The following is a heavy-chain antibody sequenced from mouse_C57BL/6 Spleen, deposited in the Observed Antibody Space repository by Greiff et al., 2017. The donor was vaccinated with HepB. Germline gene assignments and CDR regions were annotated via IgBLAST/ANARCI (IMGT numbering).Heavy chain of an antibody. CDR1: GYTFTTYP. V-gene: IGHV1-47*01. CDR2: FHPYNDDT. Sequence: LVESGAELVKPGASVKMSCKASGYTFTTYPIEWMKQNHGKSLEWIGNFHPYNDDTKYNEKFKGKATLTVEKSSSTVYLELSRLTSDDSAVYYCARHYYGKGDVDYFDYWGQGTTLTVSS. J-gene: IGHJ2*01. D-gene: IGHD1-1*01. CDR3: ARHYYGKGDVDYFDY.